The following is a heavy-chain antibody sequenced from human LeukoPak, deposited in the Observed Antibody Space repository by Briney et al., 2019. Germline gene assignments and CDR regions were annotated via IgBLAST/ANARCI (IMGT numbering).Heavy chain of an antibody. Sequence: PSQTLSLTCAISGDTVSNKNTAWNWIRQSPSRGLEWLGRTYYRCKWHNTYAASVKSRLTLNPDTSKNQFSMQLSSVTPEDTAVYFCVRVVGGDMDYWGQGTLVTVSS. D-gene: IGHD2-21*01. CDR3: VRVVGGDMDY. CDR2: TYYRCKWHN. J-gene: IGHJ4*02. V-gene: IGHV6-1*01. CDR1: GDTVSNKNTA.